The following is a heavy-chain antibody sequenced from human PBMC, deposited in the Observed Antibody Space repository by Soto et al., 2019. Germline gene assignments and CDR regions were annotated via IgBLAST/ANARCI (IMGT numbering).Heavy chain of an antibody. CDR1: GYTFTSYA. CDR2: INAGNGNT. V-gene: IGHV1-3*01. Sequence: VKVSCKASGYTFTSYAMHWVRQAPGQRLEWMGWINAGNGNTKYSQKFQGRVTITRDTSASTAYMELSSLRSEDTAVYYCARDPTLVGATWGAPDAFDIWGQGTMVTVSS. J-gene: IGHJ3*02. CDR3: ARDPTLVGATWGAPDAFDI. D-gene: IGHD1-26*01.